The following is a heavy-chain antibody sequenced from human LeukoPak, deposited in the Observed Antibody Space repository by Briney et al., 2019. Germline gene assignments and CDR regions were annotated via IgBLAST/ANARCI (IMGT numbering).Heavy chain of an antibody. CDR1: GYTLTELS. D-gene: IGHD3-10*01. J-gene: IGHJ6*02. Sequence: ASVKVSCKVSGYTLTELSMHWVRQAPGKGLEWMGGFDPEDGETIYAQKFQGRVTMTEDTSTDTAYMELSSLRSEDTAMYYCATGSLWFGDLGNVWGQGTTVTVSS. CDR2: FDPEDGET. CDR3: ATGSLWFGDLGNV. V-gene: IGHV1-24*01.